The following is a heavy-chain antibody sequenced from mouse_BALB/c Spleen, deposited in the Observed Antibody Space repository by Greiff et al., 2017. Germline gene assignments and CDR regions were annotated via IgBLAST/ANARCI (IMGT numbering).Heavy chain of an antibody. J-gene: IGHJ3*01. CDR1: GFTITDYY. CDR3: AGGGDY. V-gene: IGHV14-1*02. D-gene: IGHD2-13*01. CDR2: IDPENGNT. Sequence: VQLQQSGAELVRPGALVKLSCKASGFTITDYYMHWVKQRPEQGLEWIGWIDPENGNTIYDPKFQGKASITADTSSNTAYLQLSSLTSEDTAVYYCAGGGDYWGQGTLVTVSA.